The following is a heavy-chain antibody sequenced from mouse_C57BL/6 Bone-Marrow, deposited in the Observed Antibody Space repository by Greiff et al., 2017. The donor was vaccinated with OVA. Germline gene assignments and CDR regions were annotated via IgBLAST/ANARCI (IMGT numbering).Heavy chain of an antibody. CDR2: INPNYGTT. Sequence: VQLQQSGPELVKPGASVKISCKASGYSFTDYNMNWVKQSNGKSLEWIGVINPNYGTTNYNQKLKGKATLTVDQSSSTAYMQLNSLTSEDSAVYYCAFCYGSSYRYFDVWGTGTTVTVSS. J-gene: IGHJ1*03. CDR1: GYSFTDYN. D-gene: IGHD1-1*01. V-gene: IGHV1-39*01. CDR3: AFCYGSSYRYFDV.